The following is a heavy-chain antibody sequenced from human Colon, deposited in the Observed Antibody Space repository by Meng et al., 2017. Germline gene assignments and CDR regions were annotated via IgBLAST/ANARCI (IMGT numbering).Heavy chain of an antibody. Sequence: GLLQESGPGLVQPSQTLSLTCTVSGGSISSGDYYWSWIRQPPGKGLEWIGYIYYSGSTYSNASLKSRVTISIDRSKNQFSLKLSSVTAADTAVYYCARDRKHYGERGWFDPWGQGTLVTVSS. CDR3: ARDRKHYGERGWFDP. V-gene: IGHV4-30-4*01. J-gene: IGHJ5*02. D-gene: IGHD4/OR15-4a*01. CDR1: GGSISSGDYY. CDR2: IYYSGST.